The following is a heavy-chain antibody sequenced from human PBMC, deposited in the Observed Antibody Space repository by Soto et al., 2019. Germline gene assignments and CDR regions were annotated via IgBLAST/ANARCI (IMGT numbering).Heavy chain of an antibody. D-gene: IGHD2-15*01. Sequence: SETLSLTCAVYGGSFSGYYWSWIRQPPGKGLEWIGEINHSGSTNYNPSLKSRVTISVDTSKNQFSLKLSSVTAADTAVYYCARSVCKGFGGKRDLHSYWSRGTLVTVSS. V-gene: IGHV4-34*01. CDR2: INHSGST. CDR3: ARSVCKGFGGKRDLHSY. CDR1: GGSFSGYY. J-gene: IGHJ4*02.